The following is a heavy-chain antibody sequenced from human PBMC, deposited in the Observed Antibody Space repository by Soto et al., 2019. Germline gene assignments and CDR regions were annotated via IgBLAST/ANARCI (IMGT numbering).Heavy chain of an antibody. CDR3: ARRSTTVVKDAFDI. CDR2: IYYSGST. Sequence: PSETLSLTCTVSGGSISSSSYYWGWILQPPGKGLEWIGSIYYSGSTYYNPSLKSRVTISVDTSKNQFSLKLSSVTAADTAVYYCARRSTTVVKDAFDIWGQGTMVTVSS. CDR1: GGSISSSSYY. D-gene: IGHD4-17*01. J-gene: IGHJ3*02. V-gene: IGHV4-39*01.